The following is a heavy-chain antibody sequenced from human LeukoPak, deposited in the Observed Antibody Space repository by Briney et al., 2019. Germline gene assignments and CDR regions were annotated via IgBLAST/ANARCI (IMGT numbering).Heavy chain of an antibody. CDR3: ARLYYDSSGYYQICYFDY. CDR1: GYSISSGYY. V-gene: IGHV4-38-2*01. J-gene: IGHJ4*02. D-gene: IGHD3-22*01. CDR2: IYHSGST. Sequence: SETLSLTCAVSGYSISSGYYWGWIRQPPGKGLEWIGSIYHSGSTYYNPSLKSRVTISVDTSKNQFSLKLSSVTAADTAAYYCARLYYDSSGYYQICYFDYWGQGTLVTVSS.